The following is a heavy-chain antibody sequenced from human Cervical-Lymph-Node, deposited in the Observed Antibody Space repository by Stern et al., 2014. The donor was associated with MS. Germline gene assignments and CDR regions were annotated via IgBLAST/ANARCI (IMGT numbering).Heavy chain of an antibody. Sequence: VQLVESGPGLVKPSQTLSLSCSVSGGSITSGSYYWTWIRQPAGKGPEXIGSIYSTGTTNYNPSLNSRVSMSLDTSANQFSLKVICGTAADTAVYYCARGGEGWNSYYFDYWGQGTLVTVSS. V-gene: IGHV4-61*02. CDR1: GGSITSGSYY. CDR2: IYSTGTT. CDR3: ARGGEGWNSYYFDY. J-gene: IGHJ4*02. D-gene: IGHD1-7*01.